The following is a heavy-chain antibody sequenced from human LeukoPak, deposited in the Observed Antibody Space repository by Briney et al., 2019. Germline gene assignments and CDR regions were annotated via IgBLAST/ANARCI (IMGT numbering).Heavy chain of an antibody. CDR3: AKVGTIFGVVTPYYFDY. J-gene: IGHJ4*02. V-gene: IGHV3-30*02. CDR2: IRYDGSNK. CDR1: GFTFSSYG. Sequence: GGSLRLSCAAPGFTFSSYGMHWVRQAPGKGLEWVAFIRYDGSNKYYADSVKGRFTISRDNSKNTLYLQMNSLRAEDTAVYYCAKVGTIFGVVTPYYFDYWGQGTLVTVSS. D-gene: IGHD3-3*01.